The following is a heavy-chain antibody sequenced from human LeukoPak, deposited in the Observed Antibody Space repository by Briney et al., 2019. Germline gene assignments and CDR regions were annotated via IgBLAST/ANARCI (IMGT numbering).Heavy chain of an antibody. V-gene: IGHV1-2*02. J-gene: IGHJ5*02. Sequence: GASVKVSCKASGYTFTGYYMHWVRQAAGQGLEGMGWSNPNSGGTNYAQKFQGRITMTRDTSISTAYMELSRLRADDTAVYYCARDVRSPHWFDPWGQGTLVTVSS. CDR1: GYTFTGYY. CDR2: SNPNSGGT. CDR3: ARDVRSPHWFDP.